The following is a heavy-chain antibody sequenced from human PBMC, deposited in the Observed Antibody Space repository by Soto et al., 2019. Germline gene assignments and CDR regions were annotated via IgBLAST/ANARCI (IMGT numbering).Heavy chain of an antibody. CDR2: ISPGIDIR. J-gene: IGHJ4*02. CDR3: AGGMCFGGSCYLDV. V-gene: IGHV1-69*12. CDR1: GGTFSTYT. D-gene: IGHD2-15*01. Sequence: QVQLVQSGAEVKKPGSSVKVSCQAFGGTFSTYTLYWVRQAPGQGLEWMGGISPGIDIRDYAQKFQGRVTITAEDSTSTVYMQLSTLISADTALYYCAGGMCFGGSCYLDVWGQGTLVTVSS.